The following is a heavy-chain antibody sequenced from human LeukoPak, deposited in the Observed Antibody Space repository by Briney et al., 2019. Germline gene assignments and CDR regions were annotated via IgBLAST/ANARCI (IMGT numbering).Heavy chain of an antibody. CDR1: GGFITSYY. J-gene: IGHJ6*02. CDR3: ARDRGNGMDV. V-gene: IGHV4-59*01. Sequence: PSETLSLTCTVSGGFITSYYWSWIRQPPGKGLEWIGYIYYTGSTNYNPSLKSRVTISVDTSKTQFSLKLRSVTAADTAVYYCARDRGNGMDVWGQGTTVTVSS. CDR2: IYYTGST. D-gene: IGHD3-10*01.